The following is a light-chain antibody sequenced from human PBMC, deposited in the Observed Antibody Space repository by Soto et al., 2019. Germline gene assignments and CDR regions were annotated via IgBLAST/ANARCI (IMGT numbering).Light chain of an antibody. CDR3: QQYNAYPLT. V-gene: IGKV1-5*03. CDR2: KAS. CDR1: QTINSW. Sequence: DIPMTQSPSTLSASVGDRVTITCRASQTINSWLAWYQQKPGKAPKLLVYKASTLESGVPSRFSGSGSGTEFTLAISSLQSDDFATYYCQQYNAYPLTFGGGTKVDI. J-gene: IGKJ4*01.